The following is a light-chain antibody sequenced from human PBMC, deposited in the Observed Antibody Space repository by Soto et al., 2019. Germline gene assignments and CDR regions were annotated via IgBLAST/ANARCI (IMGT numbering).Light chain of an antibody. Sequence: EIVLTQSPGTVSVSPGERATLSCRASQSVRSNLAWFQHKPGQAPRLLIYGASTRATGVPDRFSGSGSGTEFTLXXXXXXXXXXXXYYCHQNNNWPRTFGQGTRVEIK. CDR2: GAS. J-gene: IGKJ1*01. CDR3: HQNNNWPRT. V-gene: IGKV3-15*01. CDR1: QSVRSN.